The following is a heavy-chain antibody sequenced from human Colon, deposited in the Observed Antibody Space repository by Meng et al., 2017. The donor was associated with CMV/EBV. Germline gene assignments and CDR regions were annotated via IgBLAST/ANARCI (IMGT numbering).Heavy chain of an antibody. CDR2: IYPGDSDT. CDR1: GYSFSTFW. CDR3: ARPQADNGNLGGCYFDY. Sequence: GESLKISCKGSGYSFSTFWIGWVRQVPGKGLEWMGIIYPGDSDTRYSPSFEGQVTISVDKSNSTAYLQRSSLKASDTAMYYCARPQADNGNLGGCYFDYWGQGTLVTVSS. D-gene: IGHD4-23*01. V-gene: IGHV5-51*01. J-gene: IGHJ4*02.